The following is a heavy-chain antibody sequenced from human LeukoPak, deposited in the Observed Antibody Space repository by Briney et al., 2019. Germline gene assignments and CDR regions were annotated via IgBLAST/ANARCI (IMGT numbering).Heavy chain of an antibody. J-gene: IGHJ6*02. CDR3: ARQTAATFGMYV. CDR1: GDSVSSNRAT. V-gene: IGHV6-1*01. CDR2: TYYRSKWYN. Sequence: SQTLSLTCAISGDSVSSNRATWNWIRQSPSRGLEWLGRTYYRSKWYNDYAVSMKSRITINPDTSKNQFSLQLNSVTPEDTAVYYCARQTAATFGMYVWGQVTTVTVSS. D-gene: IGHD6-13*01.